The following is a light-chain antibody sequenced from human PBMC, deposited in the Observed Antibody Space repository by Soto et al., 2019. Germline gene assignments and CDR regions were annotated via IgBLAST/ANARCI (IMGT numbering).Light chain of an antibody. CDR2: GAS. J-gene: IGKJ1*01. Sequence: ESELTQSPGTLSLSPGERATLPCRASQSVSSTFLAWYQQKPGQAPRIIIFGASGRATGIPDRFSGSGSGTDFTLTISRLEPEDFAVYYCQQYGSLSWTFGQGTKVDIK. V-gene: IGKV3-20*01. CDR3: QQYGSLSWT. CDR1: QSVSSTF.